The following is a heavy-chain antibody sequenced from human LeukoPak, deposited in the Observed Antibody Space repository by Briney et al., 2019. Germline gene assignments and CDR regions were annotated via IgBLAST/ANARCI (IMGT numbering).Heavy chain of an antibody. Sequence: GGSLRLSCAASGFTVSSNYMSWVRQAPGKGLEWVSIIYSGGSTYYADSVKTRFTISRDNSKNTLYLQMNSLRAEDTAVYYCARDRDDYGDPGAFDMWGQGTMVTGSS. V-gene: IGHV3-66*01. J-gene: IGHJ3*02. CDR1: GFTVSSNY. CDR2: IYSGGST. CDR3: ARDRDDYGDPGAFDM. D-gene: IGHD4-17*01.